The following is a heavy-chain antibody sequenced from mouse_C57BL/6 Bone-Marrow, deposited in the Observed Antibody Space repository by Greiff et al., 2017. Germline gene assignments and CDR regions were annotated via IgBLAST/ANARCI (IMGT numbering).Heavy chain of an antibody. CDR1: GYTFTDYY. V-gene: IGHV1-19*01. CDR2: INPYNGGT. J-gene: IGHJ1*03. D-gene: IGHD1-1*01. CDR3: ARSRDYYGSSYWYFDV. Sequence: VQLQQSGPVLVKPGASVKMSCKASGYTFTDYYMNWVKQSHGKSLEWIGVINPYNGGTSYNQKFKGKATLTVDKSSSTAYMELNSLTSEDSAVYYCARSRDYYGSSYWYFDVWGTGTTVTVSS.